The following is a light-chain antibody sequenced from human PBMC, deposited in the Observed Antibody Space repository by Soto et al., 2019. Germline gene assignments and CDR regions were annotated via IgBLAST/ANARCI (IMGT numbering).Light chain of an antibody. CDR2: GAS. Sequence: ELLMTQSPVTLSVSPGERATLSCRASQRVGGNLAWYQQRPGQAPRLLIYGASTRATGIPARFSGSGSGTEFTLTINSLQTEDFAVYSCQENNDWRFTFGPGTKVDIK. CDR3: QENNDWRFT. V-gene: IGKV3-15*01. CDR1: QRVGGN. J-gene: IGKJ3*01.